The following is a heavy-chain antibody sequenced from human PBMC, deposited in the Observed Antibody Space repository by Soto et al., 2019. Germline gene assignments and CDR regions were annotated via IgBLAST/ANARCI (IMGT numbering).Heavy chain of an antibody. CDR2: ISHSGDT. J-gene: IGHJ6*02. CDR3: TRIYCTTTSCFINGMDV. D-gene: IGHD2-2*01. Sequence: SETLSLTCTVSGGSISSYYWSWIRQPPGKELEWIGTISHSGDTYYNPSLKSRVTISIDTAKNHLSLILSSVTAADTATYYCTRIYCTTTSCFINGMDVWGQGTTVTVSS. CDR1: GGSISSYY. V-gene: IGHV4-4*09.